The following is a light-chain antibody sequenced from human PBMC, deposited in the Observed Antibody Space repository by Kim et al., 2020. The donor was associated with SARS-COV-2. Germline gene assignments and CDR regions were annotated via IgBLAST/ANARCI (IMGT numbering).Light chain of an antibody. J-gene: IGKJ2*03. CDR2: YTS. Sequence: SGTPKEKVTITCRARQSTGSSLHWYQQKPGQTPKLLIKYTSQSVSGVPSRFSGSGSGTDFTLTINGLEAEDAASYYCQQSSHLPYSFGQGTKLEI. CDR3: QQSSHLPYS. CDR1: QSTGSS. V-gene: IGKV6-21*01.